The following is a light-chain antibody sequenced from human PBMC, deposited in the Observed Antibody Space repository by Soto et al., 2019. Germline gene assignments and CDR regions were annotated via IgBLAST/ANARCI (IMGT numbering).Light chain of an antibody. CDR1: QSVSID. CDR3: HQRQSWPRT. J-gene: IGKJ1*01. V-gene: IGKV3-15*01. Sequence: EIVMTQSPDTLSVSPGERATLSCRASQSVSIDLAWYQQTPGQAPRLLIYGASTRATGVPPTFSGSGSGTDFPLTISNLAPEDFGVYYCHQRQSWPRTFGQGTKV. CDR2: GAS.